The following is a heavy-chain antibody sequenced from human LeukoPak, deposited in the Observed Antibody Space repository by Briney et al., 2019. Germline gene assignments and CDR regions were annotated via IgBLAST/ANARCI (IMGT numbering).Heavy chain of an antibody. CDR3: ARAHSASWYAAY. CDR2: IYYSGST. Sequence: SETLSLTCTVSGGSISSYYWSWIRQPPGKELEWIGYIYYSGSTNYSPSLKSRVTISVDTSKNQFSLKLSSVTAADTAVYYCARAHSASWYAAYWGHGTRVTVSS. CDR1: GGSISSYY. D-gene: IGHD2-2*01. V-gene: IGHV4-59*01. J-gene: IGHJ4*03.